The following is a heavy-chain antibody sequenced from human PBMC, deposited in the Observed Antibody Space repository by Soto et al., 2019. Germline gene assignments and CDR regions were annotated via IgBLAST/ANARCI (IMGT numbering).Heavy chain of an antibody. V-gene: IGHV5-10-1*01. CDR2: IDPSDSYT. J-gene: IGHJ6*02. Sequence: VESLKISCKGSGYSFTSFWISWVRQMPGKGLEWMGRIDPSDSYTNYSPSFQGHVTISADKSISTAYLQWSSLKASDTAMYYCASQRYCSSTSCYYGMDVWGQGTTVTVSS. CDR1: GYSFTSFW. CDR3: ASQRYCSSTSCYYGMDV. D-gene: IGHD2-2*01.